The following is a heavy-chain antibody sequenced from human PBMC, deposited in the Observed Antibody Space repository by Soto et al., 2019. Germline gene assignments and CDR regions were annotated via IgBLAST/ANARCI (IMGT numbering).Heavy chain of an antibody. Sequence: QVQLRESGPGLVKPSETLSLTCTVSGGSISSYYWSWIRQPPGKGLEWIGYIYYSGSTNYNPSLKSRVTISVDTSKNQFSLKLSSVTAADTAVYYCARAPRYGDRRYFDYWGQGTLVTVSS. CDR2: IYYSGST. CDR1: GGSISSYY. J-gene: IGHJ4*02. CDR3: ARAPRYGDRRYFDY. D-gene: IGHD4-17*01. V-gene: IGHV4-59*01.